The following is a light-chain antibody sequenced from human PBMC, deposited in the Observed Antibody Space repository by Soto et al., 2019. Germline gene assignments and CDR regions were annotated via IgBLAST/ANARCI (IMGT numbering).Light chain of an antibody. Sequence: QSALTQPPSASGSPGQSVTISCTGTSSDVGGYNYVSWYQQHPGKAPKLMIYEVSKRRSGVPDRFSGSKSGNTASLTVSGLQAEDEADYYCSSYAGSLYVFGTGTKLTVL. CDR1: SSDVGGYNY. CDR2: EVS. J-gene: IGLJ1*01. CDR3: SSYAGSLYV. V-gene: IGLV2-8*01.